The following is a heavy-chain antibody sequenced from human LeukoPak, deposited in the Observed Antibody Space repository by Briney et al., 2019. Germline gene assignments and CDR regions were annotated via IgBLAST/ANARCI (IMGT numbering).Heavy chain of an antibody. Sequence: VKVSCKSSGFTFTTSAVQWVRQARGQRLEWIGWIVLDSGNTNYPQKFQERVTITRDMSRGTAYMELSSLRSEDTAMYYCAAGSSGWYVDYWGQGTLVTVSS. D-gene: IGHD6-19*01. J-gene: IGHJ4*02. CDR1: GFTFTTSA. CDR2: IVLDSGNT. V-gene: IGHV1-58*01. CDR3: AAGSSGWYVDY.